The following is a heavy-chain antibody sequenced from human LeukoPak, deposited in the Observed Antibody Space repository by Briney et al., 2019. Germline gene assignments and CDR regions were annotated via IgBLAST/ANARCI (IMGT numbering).Heavy chain of an antibody. Sequence: PGGSLRLSCAASGFPFNAYWMTWVRQAPGKGLVWVANIRQDGDTKYYVDSVKGRFTISRDNAMNSLCLQMNSLRAEDTAIYYCARSLPYGTTWYGRSDFWGQGTLVTVSS. V-gene: IGHV3-7*03. D-gene: IGHD6-13*01. CDR2: IRQDGDTK. CDR3: ARSLPYGTTWYGRSDF. J-gene: IGHJ4*02. CDR1: GFPFNAYW.